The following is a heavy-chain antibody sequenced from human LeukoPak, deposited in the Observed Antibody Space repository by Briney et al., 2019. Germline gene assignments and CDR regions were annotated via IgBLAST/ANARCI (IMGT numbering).Heavy chain of an antibody. J-gene: IGHJ3*02. V-gene: IGHV3-33*01. CDR1: GFTFSSYG. D-gene: IGHD1-1*01. CDR2: IWYDGSNK. Sequence: GGSLRLSCAASGFTFSSYGMHWVRQAPGKGLEWVAVIWYDGSNKYYADSVKGRFTISRDNSKNTLYLQMNSLKTEDTAVYYCTRHRPPEGTDAFDIWGQGTMVTVSS. CDR3: TRHRPPEGTDAFDI.